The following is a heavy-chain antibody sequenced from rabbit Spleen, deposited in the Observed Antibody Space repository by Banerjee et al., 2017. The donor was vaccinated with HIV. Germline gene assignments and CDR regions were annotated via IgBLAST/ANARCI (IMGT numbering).Heavy chain of an antibody. J-gene: IGHJ4*01. CDR3: ARGVYFGVAALGL. CDR2: IDDVDGST. CDR1: GFTISSTYW. D-gene: IGHD5-1*01. Sequence: QSLEESGGDLVKPGASLTLTCKASGFTISSTYWICWVRQAPGKGLEWIACIDDVDGSTYYASWAKGRFTISKTSSTTVTLQMTSLTAADTATYFCARGVYFGVAALGLWGPGTLVTVS. V-gene: IGHV1S40*01.